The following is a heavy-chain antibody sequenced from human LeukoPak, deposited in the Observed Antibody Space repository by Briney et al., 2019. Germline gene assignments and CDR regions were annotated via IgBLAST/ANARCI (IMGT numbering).Heavy chain of an antibody. D-gene: IGHD4-17*01. CDR2: ISYDGSNK. CDR3: AKSTTVTQRGYFDY. J-gene: IGHJ4*02. V-gene: IGHV3-30*18. CDR1: GFTFSSYG. Sequence: GGSLRLSCAASGFTFSSYGMHWVRQAPAKGLEWVAIISYDGSNKYYADSAKGRFTISRDNSKNTLYLQVNSLRVEDTAVYYCAKSTTVTQRGYFDYWGQGTLVTVSS.